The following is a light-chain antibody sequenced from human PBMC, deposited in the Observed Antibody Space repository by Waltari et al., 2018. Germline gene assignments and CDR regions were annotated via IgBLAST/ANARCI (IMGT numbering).Light chain of an antibody. CDR1: SSNIGADYD. J-gene: IGLJ2*01. V-gene: IGLV1-40*01. CDR3: QSYDSSLSGFVV. Sequence: QSVLTQPPSVSGAPGQRVTISCPGSSSNIGADYDVPWYQQLPETAPKRLIYDNNNRPSGVPDRFAGSKSGTSASRAITGLQAEEEADYYCQSYDSSLSGFVVFGGGTKLTVL. CDR2: DNN.